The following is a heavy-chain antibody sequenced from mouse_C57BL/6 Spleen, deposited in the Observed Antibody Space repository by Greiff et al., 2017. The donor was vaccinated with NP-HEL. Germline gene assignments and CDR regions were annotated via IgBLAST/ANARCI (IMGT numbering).Heavy chain of an antibody. V-gene: IGHV1-64*01. Sequence: VQLQQPGAELVKPGASVKLSCKASGYTFTSYWMHWVKQRPGQGLEWIGMIHPNSGSTNYNEKFKSKATLTVDKSSSTAYMQLSSLTSEDSAVYYCARCGKTGTDYYAMDYWGQGTSVTVSS. J-gene: IGHJ4*01. CDR2: IHPNSGST. CDR3: ARCGKTGTDYYAMDY. D-gene: IGHD4-1*01. CDR1: GYTFTSYW.